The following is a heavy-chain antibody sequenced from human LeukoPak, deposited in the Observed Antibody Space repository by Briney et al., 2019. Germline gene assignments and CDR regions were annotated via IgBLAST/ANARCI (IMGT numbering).Heavy chain of an antibody. CDR3: AKEKAIATINYGLDV. D-gene: IGHD1-1*01. Sequence: GGSLGLSCAASGFIFDTYGMLWVRQAPGKGLECVAVIAYDGSNKVYADSVKGRFTISRDNSKNTLYLQMNSLRGEDTAVYYCAKEKAIATINYGLDVWGQGTTATVSS. CDR2: IAYDGSNK. V-gene: IGHV3-30*18. CDR1: GFIFDTYG. J-gene: IGHJ6*02.